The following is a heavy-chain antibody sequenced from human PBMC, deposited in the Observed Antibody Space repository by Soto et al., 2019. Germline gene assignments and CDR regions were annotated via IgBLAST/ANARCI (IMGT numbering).Heavy chain of an antibody. CDR1: GGTFSSYA. V-gene: IGHV1-69*01. Sequence: QVQLVQSGAEVKKPGSSVKVSCKASGGTFSSYAISWVRQAPGQGLEWMGGIIPIFGTANYAQKFQGRVTITADESTSTAYMELSSMRSEDTAVYYCARHMMSCGGDCYAFFLWGQGTLVTVSS. CDR2: IIPIFGTA. J-gene: IGHJ4*02. CDR3: ARHMMSCGGDCYAFFL. D-gene: IGHD2-21*02.